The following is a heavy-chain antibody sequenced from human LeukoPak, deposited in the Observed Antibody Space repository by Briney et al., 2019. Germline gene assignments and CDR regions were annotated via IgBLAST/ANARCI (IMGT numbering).Heavy chain of an antibody. Sequence: PSETLSLTCTVSGGSIRSYYWSWIRQPPGKGLEWIGYIYYSGSTNYNPSLKSRVTISVDTSKNQFSLKLSSVTAADTAVYYCARAGELGATSDYYYGMDVWGQGTTVTVSS. CDR1: GGSIRSYY. CDR2: IYYSGST. V-gene: IGHV4-59*01. CDR3: ARAGELGATSDYYYGMDV. D-gene: IGHD1-26*01. J-gene: IGHJ6*02.